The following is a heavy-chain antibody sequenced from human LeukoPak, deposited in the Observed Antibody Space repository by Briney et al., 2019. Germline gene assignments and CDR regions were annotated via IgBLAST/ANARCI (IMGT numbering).Heavy chain of an antibody. CDR2: MNPNSGNT. CDR1: GYTFTNYD. CDR3: ADLETPGFDY. D-gene: IGHD5-24*01. Sequence: GASVKVSCKASGYTFTNYDINWVRQATGQGLEWMGWMNPNSGNTAYAQKFQGRVTMTRDTSINTIYMELSSLRSEDTAVYYCADLETPGFDYWGQGTLVTVSS. J-gene: IGHJ4*02. V-gene: IGHV1-8*01.